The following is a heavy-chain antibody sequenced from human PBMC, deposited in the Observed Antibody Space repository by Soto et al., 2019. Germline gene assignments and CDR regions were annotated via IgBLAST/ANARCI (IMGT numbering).Heavy chain of an antibody. J-gene: IGHJ4*02. V-gene: IGHV4-59*08. CDR1: GGSISSYY. D-gene: IGHD7-27*01. CDR2: IYYSGST. Sequence: SETMSLTCTVSGGSISSYYGGWIRQPPGKGLEWIGYIYYSGSTNYNPSLKSRVTISVDTSKNQFSLKLSSVTAADTAVYYCARRWGRTFDYWGQGTLVTVSS. CDR3: ARRWGRTFDY.